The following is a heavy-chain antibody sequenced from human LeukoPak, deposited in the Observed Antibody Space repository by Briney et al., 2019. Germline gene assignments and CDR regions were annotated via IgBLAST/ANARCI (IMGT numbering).Heavy chain of an antibody. J-gene: IGHJ4*02. V-gene: IGHV1-2*02. Sequence: ASVKVSCKASGYTFTSYGISWVRQAPGQGLEWMGWINPNSGGTNYAQKFQGRVTMTRDTSISTAYMELSRLRSDDTAVYYCARQTTALGYWGQGTLVTVSS. D-gene: IGHD4-17*01. CDR2: INPNSGGT. CDR3: ARQTTALGY. CDR1: GYTFTSYG.